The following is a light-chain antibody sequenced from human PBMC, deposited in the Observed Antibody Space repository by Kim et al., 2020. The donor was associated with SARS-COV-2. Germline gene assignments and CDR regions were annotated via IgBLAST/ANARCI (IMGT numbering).Light chain of an antibody. CDR1: QSVSSSY. CDR2: GAS. J-gene: IGKJ4*01. CDR3: QHYGSSPPLT. V-gene: IGKV3-20*01. Sequence: PGERATLSCRASQSVSSSYLAWYQQRPGQAPRLLIYGASSRATGNPDRFSGSGSGKDFTLTITRLEPEDFAVYYCQHYGSSPPLTFGGGTKVDIK.